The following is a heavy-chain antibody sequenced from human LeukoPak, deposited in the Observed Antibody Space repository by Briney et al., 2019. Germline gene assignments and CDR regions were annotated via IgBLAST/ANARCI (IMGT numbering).Heavy chain of an antibody. V-gene: IGHV4-39*01. D-gene: IGHD3-10*01. Sequence: PSGTLSLTCTVSGGSISSSSYYWGWIRQPPGKGLEWIGSIYYSGSTYYNPSLKSRVTISVDTSKNQFSLKLSSVTAADTAVYYCARGHYVSGSYFDYWGQGTLVTVSS. CDR3: ARGHYVSGSYFDY. J-gene: IGHJ4*02. CDR2: IYYSGST. CDR1: GGSISSSSYY.